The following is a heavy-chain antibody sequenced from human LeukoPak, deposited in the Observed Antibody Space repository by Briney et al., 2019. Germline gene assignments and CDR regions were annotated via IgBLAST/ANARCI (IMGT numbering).Heavy chain of an antibody. CDR1: GYTFTSYY. D-gene: IGHD2-2*01. J-gene: IGHJ4*02. V-gene: IGHV1-46*01. Sequence: ASVKVSCKASGYTFTSYYMHWVRQAPGQGLEWMGIINPSGGSTSYAQKFQGRVTMTRDTSTSTVYMELSSLRSDDTAVYYCARDVVVVPAAYHGTFDYWGQGTLVTVSS. CDR3: ARDVVVVPAAYHGTFDY. CDR2: INPSGGST.